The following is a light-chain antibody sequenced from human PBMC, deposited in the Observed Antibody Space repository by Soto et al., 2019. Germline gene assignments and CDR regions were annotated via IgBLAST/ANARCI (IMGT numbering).Light chain of an antibody. Sequence: EIVLTQSPATLSLSPGERATLSCRASQSVSNYLAWYQQKPGQAPRLLIYDASNRATGIPARFSGSGSGTDFTLSITSLEPEDFAVYYCQQRSNWPPFTFGPGTKVDIK. CDR1: QSVSNY. J-gene: IGKJ3*01. CDR2: DAS. V-gene: IGKV3-11*01. CDR3: QQRSNWPPFT.